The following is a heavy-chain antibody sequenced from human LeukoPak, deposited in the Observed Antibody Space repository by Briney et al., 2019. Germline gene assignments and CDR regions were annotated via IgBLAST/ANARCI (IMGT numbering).Heavy chain of an antibody. CDR3: ARDSGSYYPFR. CDR2: ISGSGGST. V-gene: IGHV3-23*01. J-gene: IGHJ4*02. D-gene: IGHD1-26*01. CDR1: GFTFSSYG. Sequence: GGSLRLSCAASGFTFSSYGMSWVRQAPGKGLEWVSAISGSGGSTYYADSVKGRFTISRDNSKNTLYLQMNSLRAEDTAVYYCARDSGSYYPFRWGQGTLVTVSS.